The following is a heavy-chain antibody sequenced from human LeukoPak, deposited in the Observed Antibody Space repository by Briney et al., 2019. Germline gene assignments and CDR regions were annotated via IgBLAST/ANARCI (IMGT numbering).Heavy chain of an antibody. V-gene: IGHV3-69-1*02. Sequence: GGSLRLSCAASGFTFANYAMNWFRHTPGKGLEWLSYISSTNAIYYADSVKGRFTISRDNAKESLYLQMNSLRAEDTAVYYCARDGKWAFDYWGQGTLVTVSP. D-gene: IGHD1-26*01. J-gene: IGHJ4*02. CDR3: ARDGKWAFDY. CDR1: GFTFANYA. CDR2: ISSTNAI.